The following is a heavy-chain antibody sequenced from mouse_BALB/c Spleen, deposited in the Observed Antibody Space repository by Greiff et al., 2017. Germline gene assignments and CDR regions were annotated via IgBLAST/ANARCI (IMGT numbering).Heavy chain of an antibody. D-gene: IGHD3-1*01. V-gene: IGHV1-54*01. CDR2: INPGSGGT. J-gene: IGHJ2*01. Sequence: VQLQQSGAELVRPGTSVKVSCKASGYAFTNYLIEWVKQRPGQGLEWIGVINPGSGGTNYNEKFKGKATLTADKSSSTAYMQLSSLTSDDSAVYFCARGATGYYFDYWGQGTTLTVSS. CDR3: ARGATGYYFDY. CDR1: GYAFTNYL.